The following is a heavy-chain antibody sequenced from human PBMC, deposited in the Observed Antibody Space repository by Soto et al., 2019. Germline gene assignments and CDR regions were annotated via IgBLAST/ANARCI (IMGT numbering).Heavy chain of an antibody. CDR3: ARGAATVTPGWFDP. J-gene: IGHJ5*02. D-gene: IGHD4-17*01. V-gene: IGHV4-38-2*01. CDR2: IYHSGST. Sequence: SETLSLTCAVSGYSISSGYYRGWIRQTPGKGLEWIASIYHSGSTYYNPSLKSRVTISVDTSKIQFSLKLTSVTAADTAVYYCARGAATVTPGWFDPWGQGIMVTVSS. CDR1: GYSISSGYY.